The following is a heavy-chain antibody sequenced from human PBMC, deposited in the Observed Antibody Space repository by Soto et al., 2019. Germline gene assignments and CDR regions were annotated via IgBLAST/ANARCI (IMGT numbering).Heavy chain of an antibody. J-gene: IGHJ6*02. CDR1: GGSISSYY. V-gene: IGHV4-59*01. CDR3: ARDRLLERRGGMDV. D-gene: IGHD1-1*01. CDR2: IYYSGST. Sequence: QVQLQESGPGLVKPSETLSLTCTVSGGSISSYYWSWIRQPPGKGLEWIGYIYYSGSTNYNPSLKSRVTISVDTSKNQFSLKLSSVTAADTAVYYCARDRLLERRGGMDVWGQGTTVTVSS.